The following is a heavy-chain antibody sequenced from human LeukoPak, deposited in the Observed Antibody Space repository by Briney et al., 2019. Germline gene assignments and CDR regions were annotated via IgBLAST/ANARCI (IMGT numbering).Heavy chain of an antibody. Sequence: GGSLRLSCEASGFTFDGYGMSWVRQAPGKGLEWVSGINWNGGSTGYADSVKGRFTISRDNAKNSLYLQMNSLRAEDTAVYYCAGNLLWFGELSLGFDYWGQGTLVTVSS. V-gene: IGHV3-20*04. CDR1: GFTFDGYG. D-gene: IGHD3-10*01. CDR2: INWNGGST. CDR3: AGNLLWFGELSLGFDY. J-gene: IGHJ4*02.